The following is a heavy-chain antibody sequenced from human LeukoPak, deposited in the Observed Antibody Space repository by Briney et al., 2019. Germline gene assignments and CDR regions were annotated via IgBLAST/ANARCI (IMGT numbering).Heavy chain of an antibody. CDR2: INHSGST. CDR1: GGSFSGYY. Sequence: SETLSLTCAVYGGSFSGYYWSWIRQPPGKGLEWIGEINHSGSTNYNPSLKSRVTISVDTSKNQFSLKLSSATAADTAVYYCARARRRFDPWGQGTLVTVSS. V-gene: IGHV4-34*01. CDR3: ARARRRFDP. J-gene: IGHJ5*02.